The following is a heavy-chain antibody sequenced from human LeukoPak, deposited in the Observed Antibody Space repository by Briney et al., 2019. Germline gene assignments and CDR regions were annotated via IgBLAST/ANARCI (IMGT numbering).Heavy chain of an antibody. CDR3: ASTPYYYDSSVVYYYYGMDV. Sequence: PSETLSLTCTVSGGSISSYYWSWIRQPPGKGLEWIGYIYYSGSTNYNPSLKSRVTISVDTSKNQFSLKLSSVTAADTAVYYCASTPYYYDSSVVYYYYGMDVWGQGTTVTVSS. V-gene: IGHV4-59*01. D-gene: IGHD3-22*01. CDR2: IYYSGST. CDR1: GGSISSYY. J-gene: IGHJ6*02.